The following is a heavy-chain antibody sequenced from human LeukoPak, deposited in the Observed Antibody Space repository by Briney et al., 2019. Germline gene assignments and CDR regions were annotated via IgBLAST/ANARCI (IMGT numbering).Heavy chain of an antibody. Sequence: PSETLSLTCTVSGGSISSSSYYWGWIRQPPGKGLEWVGSIYYSGSTYYNPSLKSRVTISVDTSKNQFSLKLSSVTAADTAVYYCARTGGTNYYYYYMDVWGKGTTVTVSS. CDR1: GGSISSSSYY. J-gene: IGHJ6*03. V-gene: IGHV4-39*07. CDR3: ARTGGTNYYYYYMDV. CDR2: IYYSGST. D-gene: IGHD4-23*01.